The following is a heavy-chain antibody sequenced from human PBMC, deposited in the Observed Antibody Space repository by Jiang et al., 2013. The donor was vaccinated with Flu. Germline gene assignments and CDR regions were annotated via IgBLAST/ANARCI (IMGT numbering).Heavy chain of an antibody. CDR2: IHYSGST. CDR1: DGSISTSSYY. CDR3: ARFLITIFGVAEANWFDP. Sequence: GLVKPSETLSLTCTVSDGSISTSSYYWGLDPPAPRKGLEWIGSIHYSGSTYYSPSLKSRVTISVDTSRNQFSLKLSSVTAADTAVYYCARFLITIFGVAEANWFDPWGQGTLVTVSS. D-gene: IGHD3-3*01. J-gene: IGHJ5*02. V-gene: IGHV4-39*07.